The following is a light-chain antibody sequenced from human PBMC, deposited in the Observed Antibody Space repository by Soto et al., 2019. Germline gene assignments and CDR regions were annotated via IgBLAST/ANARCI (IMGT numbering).Light chain of an antibody. V-gene: IGKV3D-15*01. CDR1: QSVSNN. Sequence: EIVMTQSPATLSVSPGERATLSCRASQSVSNNLAWYQQKPGQAPRLLIHGASTRATGIPARFSGSGSGTEFTRAISSLQSEDFAVYYCQQYDNWPLLTFGGGTEVEIK. CDR2: GAS. CDR3: QQYDNWPLLT. J-gene: IGKJ4*01.